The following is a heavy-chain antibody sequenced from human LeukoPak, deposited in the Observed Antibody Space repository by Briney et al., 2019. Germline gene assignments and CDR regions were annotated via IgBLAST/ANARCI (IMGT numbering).Heavy chain of an antibody. V-gene: IGHV5-51*01. CDR3: ARHPSSTRGWPLDY. J-gene: IGHJ4*02. Sequence: GESLKISCKGSGYSFTSYWIGWVRQMPGKGLEWMGIIYPGDSDTRYSPSFQGQVTISADKSITTAYLQWSSLRASDTAIYYCARHPSSTRGWPLDYWGQGTLVTVSS. CDR1: GYSFTSYW. D-gene: IGHD6-19*01. CDR2: IYPGDSDT.